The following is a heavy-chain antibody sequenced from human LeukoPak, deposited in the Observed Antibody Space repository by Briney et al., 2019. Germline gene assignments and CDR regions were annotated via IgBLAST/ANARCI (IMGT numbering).Heavy chain of an antibody. Sequence: PSQTLSLTCTVAGGSISSGSYYWSWIRQPAGKGLEWIGRIYTSGSTNYNPSLKSRVTISVDTSKNQFSLKLSSVTAADTAVYYWARGSSGWYGLLDYWGQGTLVTVSS. CDR3: ARGSSGWYGLLDY. V-gene: IGHV4-61*02. D-gene: IGHD6-19*01. J-gene: IGHJ4*02. CDR2: IYTSGST. CDR1: GGSISSGSYY.